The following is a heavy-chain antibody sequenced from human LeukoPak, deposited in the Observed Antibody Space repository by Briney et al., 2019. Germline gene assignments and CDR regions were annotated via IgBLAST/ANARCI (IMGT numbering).Heavy chain of an antibody. CDR1: GFTFSSYW. CDR2: INSDGSST. Sequence: GGSLRLSCAASGFTFSSYWMHWVRQAPGKGLVWVSRINSDGSSTSYADSVKGRFTISRDNAKNTLYLQMNSLGAEDTAVYYCAKGEATVTGDYWGQGTLVTVSS. V-gene: IGHV3-74*01. D-gene: IGHD4-17*01. CDR3: AKGEATVTGDY. J-gene: IGHJ4*02.